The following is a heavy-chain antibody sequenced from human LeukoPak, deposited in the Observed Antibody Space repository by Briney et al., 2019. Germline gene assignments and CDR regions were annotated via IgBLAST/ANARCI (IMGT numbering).Heavy chain of an antibody. Sequence: GGSLRLSCAASGFIFSSYAMSWVRQAPGKGLDWVTAISGSGGSTYYADSVKGRFTISRDNSKNTLYLQMDSLRAEDTAVYYCAKVPGGVVVPAAISPWGQGTLVTVSS. D-gene: IGHD2-2*01. CDR3: AKVPGGVVVPAAISP. J-gene: IGHJ5*02. CDR1: GFIFSSYA. CDR2: ISGSGGST. V-gene: IGHV3-23*01.